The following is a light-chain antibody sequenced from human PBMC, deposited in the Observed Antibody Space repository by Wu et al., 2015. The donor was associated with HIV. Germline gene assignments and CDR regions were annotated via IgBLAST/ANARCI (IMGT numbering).Light chain of an antibody. V-gene: IGKV3-20*01. CDR1: QSIGTS. J-gene: IGKJ1*01. CDR3: QQYGTSPWT. Sequence: EIVLTQSPATLSLSPGERATLSCRASQSIGTSLAWYQQRPGQSPTLLIYDASNRATGISDRFSGSGSATDFTLTITRLEPEDFAVYYCQQYGTSPWTFGQGTKVEVK. CDR2: DAS.